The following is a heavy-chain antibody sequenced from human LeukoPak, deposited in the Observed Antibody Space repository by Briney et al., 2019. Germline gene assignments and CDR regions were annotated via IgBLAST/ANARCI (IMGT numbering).Heavy chain of an antibody. V-gene: IGHV3-15*01. CDR3: TTDPFELRYFDWVSDRGGFDP. Sequence: GGSLRLSCAASGFTFSNAWMSWVRQAPGKGLEWVGRIKSKTDGGTTDYAAPVKGRFTISRDDSKNTLYLQMNSLKTEDTAVYYCTTDPFELRYFDWVSDRGGFDPWGQGTLVTVSS. D-gene: IGHD3-9*01. CDR1: GFTFSNAW. CDR2: IKSKTDGGTT. J-gene: IGHJ5*02.